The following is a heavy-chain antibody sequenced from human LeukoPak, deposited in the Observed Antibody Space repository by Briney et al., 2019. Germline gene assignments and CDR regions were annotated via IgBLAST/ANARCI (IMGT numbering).Heavy chain of an antibody. CDR3: ARHSYGSNTIDY. V-gene: IGHV4-59*01. Sequence: PSETLSLTCTVSGGSISNYYWSWIRRPPGKRLEWIGFIYYSGSTSYNPSLKSRVSISVDTSKNQFSLRLSSVTAADTAVYYCARHSYGSNTIDYWGQGTLVTVSS. J-gene: IGHJ4*02. D-gene: IGHD5-18*01. CDR2: IYYSGST. CDR1: GGSISNYY.